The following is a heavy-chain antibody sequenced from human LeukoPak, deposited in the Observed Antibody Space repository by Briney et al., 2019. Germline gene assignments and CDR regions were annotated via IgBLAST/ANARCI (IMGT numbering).Heavy chain of an antibody. CDR2: IYSSGNT. Sequence: SETLSLTCTVSGGSISGYFWSWIRQPAGEGLEWIGRIYSSGNTYYNPSLKSRVTISVDTSKNQFSLKLSSVTAADTAVYYCAGGTYSGYDSWGQGTLVTVSS. D-gene: IGHD5-12*01. J-gene: IGHJ5*02. CDR3: AGGTYSGYDS. V-gene: IGHV4-4*07. CDR1: GGSISGYF.